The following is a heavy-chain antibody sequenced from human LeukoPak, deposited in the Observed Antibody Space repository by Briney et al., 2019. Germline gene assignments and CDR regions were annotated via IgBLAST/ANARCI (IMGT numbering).Heavy chain of an antibody. J-gene: IGHJ4*02. Sequence: SETLSLTCTVSGGSISSSSYYWGWIRQPPGKGLEWIGSIYYSGGTYYNPSLKSRVTISVDTSKNQFSLKLSSVTAADTAVYYCARHADYRTYYFDYWGQGTLVTVSS. V-gene: IGHV4-39*01. D-gene: IGHD4-11*01. CDR1: GGSISSSSYY. CDR2: IYYSGGT. CDR3: ARHADYRTYYFDY.